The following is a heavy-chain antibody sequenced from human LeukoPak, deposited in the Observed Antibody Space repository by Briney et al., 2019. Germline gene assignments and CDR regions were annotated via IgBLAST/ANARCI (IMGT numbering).Heavy chain of an antibody. J-gene: IGHJ4*02. CDR3: ARVMKGYCSGGSCYSYYFDY. D-gene: IGHD2-15*01. Sequence: SQTLSLTCTVSGGSLSSGDYYWSWIRQPPGTGLEWLGYIYYSGSTYYNPSLKSRVTISVDTSKNQFSLKLSSVTAADTAVYYCARVMKGYCSGGSCYSYYFDYWGQGTLVTVSS. CDR2: IYYSGST. V-gene: IGHV4-30-4*01. CDR1: GGSLSSGDYY.